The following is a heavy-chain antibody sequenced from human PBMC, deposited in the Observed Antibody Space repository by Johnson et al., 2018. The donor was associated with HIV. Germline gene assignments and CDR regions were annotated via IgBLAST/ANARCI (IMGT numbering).Heavy chain of an antibody. V-gene: IGHV3-7*01. CDR2: IKQDGSEK. Sequence: VQLVESGGGLVQPGGSLTLSCAASGFTFSIYWMSWVRQAPGKGLEWVANIKQDGSEKYYVDSVKVRFTISRDNAENSLYLQMNSLRAEDTAVYYCARGQLQCPASVNDGFDIWGQGTMVTVSS. J-gene: IGHJ3*02. CDR3: ARGQLQCPASVNDGFDI. D-gene: IGHD1-1*01. CDR1: GFTFSIYW.